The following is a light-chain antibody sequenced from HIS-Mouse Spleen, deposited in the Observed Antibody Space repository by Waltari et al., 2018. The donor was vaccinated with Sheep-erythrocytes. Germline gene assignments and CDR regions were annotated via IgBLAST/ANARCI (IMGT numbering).Light chain of an antibody. CDR3: CSYAGSYNYV. CDR2: EGS. J-gene: IGLJ1*01. Sequence: QSALTQPASVSGSPGQSITISCTGTSSAVGRYNLVYWYQQHPGKAPKLMIYEGSKRPSGVSNRFSGSKSGNTASLTISGLQAEDEADYYCCSYAGSYNYVFGTGTKVTVL. CDR1: SSAVGRYNL. V-gene: IGLV2-23*01.